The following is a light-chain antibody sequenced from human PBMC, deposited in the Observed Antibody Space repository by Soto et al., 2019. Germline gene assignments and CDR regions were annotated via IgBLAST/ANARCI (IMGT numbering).Light chain of an antibody. Sequence: ERMMTQSRDSLSVSRGERSTLSCRASQSVSSNLAWYQQKPGQAPRLLIYGASTRATGIPARFSGSGSGTEFTLTISSLQSEDFAVYYCQPYNNWPPGTFGQGTKV. CDR1: QSVSSN. CDR3: QPYNNWPPGT. J-gene: IGKJ1*01. CDR2: GAS. V-gene: IGKV3-15*01.